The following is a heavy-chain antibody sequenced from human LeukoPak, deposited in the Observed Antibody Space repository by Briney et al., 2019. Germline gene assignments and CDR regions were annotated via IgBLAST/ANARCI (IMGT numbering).Heavy chain of an antibody. V-gene: IGHV3-11*04. CDR2: ITSSGSTI. CDR1: GFTFSDYY. D-gene: IGHD3-10*02. J-gene: IGHJ6*04. CDR3: AELGITMIGGV. Sequence: GGSLRLSCAASGFTFSDYYMSWIRQAPGKGLEWVSYITSSGSTIYYADSVKGRFTISRDNAKNLLLLQMNSLRAEDTAVYYCAELGITMIGGVWGKGTTVTISS.